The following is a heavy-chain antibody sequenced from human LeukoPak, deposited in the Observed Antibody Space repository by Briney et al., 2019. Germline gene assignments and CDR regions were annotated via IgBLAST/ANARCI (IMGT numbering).Heavy chain of an antibody. CDR2: LNCGSGDT. CDR3: ARSKNGALQFDP. V-gene: IGHV1-2*02. Sequence: EASVKVSCRASGYILTDYYINWARQAPGQGLEYSGWLNCGSGDTKYAQKFQGRVTMTRDKSISTAYMELSRLTSDDTAIYYCARSKNGALQFDPSGQGTLVTVSS. D-gene: IGHD4/OR15-4a*01. CDR1: GYILTDYY. J-gene: IGHJ5*02.